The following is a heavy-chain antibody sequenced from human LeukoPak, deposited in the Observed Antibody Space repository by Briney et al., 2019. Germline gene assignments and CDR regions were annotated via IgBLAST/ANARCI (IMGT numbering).Heavy chain of an antibody. Sequence: ASVKVSCKASGYTFISYAMNWVRQAPGQGLEWMGWINPNSGGTNYAQKFQGRVTMTRDTSISTAYMELSRLRSDDTAVYYCARDLNYDILTEQGGMDVWGKGTTVTVSS. CDR2: INPNSGGT. D-gene: IGHD3-9*01. CDR3: ARDLNYDILTEQGGMDV. J-gene: IGHJ6*03. V-gene: IGHV1-2*02. CDR1: GYTFISYA.